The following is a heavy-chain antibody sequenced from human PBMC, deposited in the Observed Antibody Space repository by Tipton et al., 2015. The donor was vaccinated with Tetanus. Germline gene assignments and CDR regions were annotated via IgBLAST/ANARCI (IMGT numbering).Heavy chain of an antibody. J-gene: IGHJ4*02. CDR1: GFTFSDHY. CDR3: ARDRCCGYSFDY. V-gene: IGHV3-21*01. CDR2: ISSSSGYI. D-gene: IGHD2-15*01. Sequence: SLRLSCAAAGFTFSDHYMDWVRQAPGKGLEWVSSISSSSGYIYYADSVKGRFTLSRDNAKNSLYLQMNSLRADDTAVYYCARDRCCGYSFDYWGQGTLVTVSS.